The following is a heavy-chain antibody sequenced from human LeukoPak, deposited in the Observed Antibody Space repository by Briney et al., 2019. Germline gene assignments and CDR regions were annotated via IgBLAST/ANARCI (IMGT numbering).Heavy chain of an antibody. CDR2: IYSGDSHT. J-gene: IGHJ4*02. Sequence: HGESLKISCKGSGYSFTYWIGWVRQMPGKGLGWMGIIYSGDSHTKHSPSFQGRVTISADKSISTAYLQWSSLEASDTAMYYCASARHGDYVWDYWGQGTLVTVSS. CDR3: ASARHGDYVWDY. D-gene: IGHD4-17*01. CDR1: GYSFTYW. V-gene: IGHV5-51*01.